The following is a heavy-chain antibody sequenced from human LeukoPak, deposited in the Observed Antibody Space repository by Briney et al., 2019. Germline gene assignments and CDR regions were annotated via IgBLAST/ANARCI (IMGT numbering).Heavy chain of an antibody. Sequence: SETLSLTCTVSGGSISSYYWSWIRQPAGKGLEWIGRIYTSGSTNYNPSLKSRVTMSVDTSKNQFSLKLSSVTAADTAVYYCARGRYDILTGYEDYFDYWGQGTLVTVSS. J-gene: IGHJ4*02. CDR3: ARGRYDILTGYEDYFDY. CDR1: GGSISSYY. CDR2: IYTSGST. V-gene: IGHV4-4*07. D-gene: IGHD3-9*01.